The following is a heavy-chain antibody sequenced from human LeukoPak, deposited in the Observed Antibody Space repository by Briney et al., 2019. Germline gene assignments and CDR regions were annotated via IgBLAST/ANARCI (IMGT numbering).Heavy chain of an antibody. J-gene: IGHJ4*02. CDR2: IIPIFGTA. V-gene: IGHV1-69*13. Sequence: SVKVSCKASGGTFSSYAISWVRQAPGQGLEWMGGIIPIFGTANYAQKFQGRVTITADESTSTAYMELSSLRSEDTAVYYCASMLNGYSTRPIFDCWGQGTLVTVSS. CDR3: ASMLNGYSTRPIFDC. D-gene: IGHD5-12*01. CDR1: GGTFSSYA.